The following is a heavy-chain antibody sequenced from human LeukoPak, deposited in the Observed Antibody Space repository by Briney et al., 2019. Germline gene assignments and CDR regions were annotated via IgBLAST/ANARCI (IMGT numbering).Heavy chain of an antibody. CDR3: ARDLGFLEWPNYYYYGMDV. Sequence: GGSLRLSCAASGFTFSSYTMTWVRQAPGKGLEWVSVIYSGGSTYYADSVKGRFTISRDNSKNTLYLQMNSLRAEDTAVYYCARDLGFLEWPNYYYYGMDVWGQGTTVTVSS. V-gene: IGHV3-66*01. J-gene: IGHJ6*02. D-gene: IGHD3-3*01. CDR2: IYSGGST. CDR1: GFTFSSYT.